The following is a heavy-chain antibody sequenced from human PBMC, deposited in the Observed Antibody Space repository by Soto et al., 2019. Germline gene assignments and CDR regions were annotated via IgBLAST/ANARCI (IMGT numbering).Heavy chain of an antibody. Sequence: ASVKVSCKASGYTFTTHGMHWVRQAPGQGLEWMGWINAGSGNTRYSQKFQGRVIISVDTTTSTAYMELSSLGSEDTAVYFCARDVIMPIFGVPTHYWGQGTLVTVSS. CDR3: ARDVIMPIFGVPTHY. V-gene: IGHV1-3*01. CDR1: GYTFTTHG. J-gene: IGHJ4*02. CDR2: INAGSGNT. D-gene: IGHD3-3*01.